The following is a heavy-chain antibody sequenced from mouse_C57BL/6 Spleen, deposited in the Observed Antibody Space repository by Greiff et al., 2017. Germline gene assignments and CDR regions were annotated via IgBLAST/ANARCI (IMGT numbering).Heavy chain of an antibody. CDR1: GFTFTDYY. CDR2: IRNKANGYTT. CDR3: ARSANWDVWAMDY. J-gene: IGHJ4*01. V-gene: IGHV7-3*01. Sequence: EVMLVESGGGLVQPGGSLSLSCAASGFTFTDYYMSWVRQPPGKALEWLGFIRNKANGYTTEYSASVKGRFTISRDNSQSILYLQMNALRAEDSATYYCARSANWDVWAMDYWSQGTSVTVSS. D-gene: IGHD4-1*01.